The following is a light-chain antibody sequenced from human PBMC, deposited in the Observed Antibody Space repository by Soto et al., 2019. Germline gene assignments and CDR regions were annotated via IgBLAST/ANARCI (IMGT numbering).Light chain of an antibody. Sequence: QSALTQPASVSGSPGQSITLSCTGTSSDIGGYDYVSWYQRHPGKAPKLIIYDVNNRPSGVSNRFSGSKSGNTASLTISGIQAEAEADYYCTSYASGSSHVVFGGGTKLTVL. J-gene: IGLJ2*01. V-gene: IGLV2-14*01. CDR3: TSYASGSSHVV. CDR1: SSDIGGYDY. CDR2: DVN.